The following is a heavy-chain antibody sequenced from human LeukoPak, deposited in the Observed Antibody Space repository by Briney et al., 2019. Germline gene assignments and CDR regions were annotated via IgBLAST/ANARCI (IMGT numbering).Heavy chain of an antibody. CDR1: GGSFSGYY. Sequence: SETLSLTCAVYGGSFSGYYWSWIRQPPGKGLEWIGEINHSGSTNYNPSLKSRVTISVDTSKNQFSLKLSSVTAADTAVYYCARVSGIAVAGPGEYFQHWGQGTLVTVSS. D-gene: IGHD6-19*01. J-gene: IGHJ1*01. CDR3: ARVSGIAVAGPGEYFQH. CDR2: INHSGST. V-gene: IGHV4-34*01.